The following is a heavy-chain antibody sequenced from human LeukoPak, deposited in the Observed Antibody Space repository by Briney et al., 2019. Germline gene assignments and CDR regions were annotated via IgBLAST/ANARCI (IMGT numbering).Heavy chain of an antibody. Sequence: QPGGSLRLSCAASGFTFSSYAMSWVRQAPGKGLEWVSAISGSGGSTYYADSVKGRFTISRDNSKNTLYLQINSLRVEDAAVYYCAKGGGSAWLGNWGQGTLVTVSS. CDR3: AKGGGSAWLGN. CDR1: GFTFSSYA. D-gene: IGHD5-24*01. V-gene: IGHV3-23*01. J-gene: IGHJ4*02. CDR2: ISGSGGST.